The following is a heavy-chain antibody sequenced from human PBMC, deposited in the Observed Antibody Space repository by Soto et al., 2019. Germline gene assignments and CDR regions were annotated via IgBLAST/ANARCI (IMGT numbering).Heavy chain of an antibody. CDR3: TTDSYNTVTPVRLDY. D-gene: IGHD4-4*01. CDR1: GFTFSNAW. J-gene: IGHJ4*01. CDR2: VKSKTHGGTT. Sequence: EVQLVESGGGLVKPGGSLTLSCAASGFTFSNAWINWVRQAPGKGLEWVGRVKSKTHGGTTDFAVFVKGRFAISRDDSISMAFMRMNSLKIEDTALYYCTTDSYNTVTPVRLDYWGHGTLVTVTS. V-gene: IGHV3-15*07.